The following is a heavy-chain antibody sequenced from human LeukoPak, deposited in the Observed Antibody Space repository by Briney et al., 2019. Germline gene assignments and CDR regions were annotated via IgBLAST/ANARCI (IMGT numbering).Heavy chain of an antibody. CDR1: GFTFSSYA. D-gene: IGHD3-9*01. CDR3: AKGYDILTGYYNTPLSTNFDY. CDR2: ISGSGGST. Sequence: GGSLRLSCAASGFTFSSYAMSWVRQAPGKGPEWVSAISGSGGSTYYADSVKGRFTISRDNSKNTLYLQMNSLRAEDTAVYYCAKGYDILTGYYNTPLSTNFDYWGQGTLVTVSS. V-gene: IGHV3-23*01. J-gene: IGHJ4*02.